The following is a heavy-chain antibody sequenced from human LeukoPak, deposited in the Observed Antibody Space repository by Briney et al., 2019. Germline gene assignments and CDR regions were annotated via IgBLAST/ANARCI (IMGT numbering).Heavy chain of an antibody. CDR2: INAGNGNT. CDR1: GYTFINYA. CDR3: ARDLDSSREDV. Sequence: VASVKVSCKASGYTFINYAMHWVRQAPGQRLEWMGWINAGNGNTKYSQKFQGRVTITRDTSASTVYMELSSLRSEDTAVYYCARDLDSSREDVWGQGTTVTVSS. V-gene: IGHV1-3*01. J-gene: IGHJ6*02. D-gene: IGHD3-22*01.